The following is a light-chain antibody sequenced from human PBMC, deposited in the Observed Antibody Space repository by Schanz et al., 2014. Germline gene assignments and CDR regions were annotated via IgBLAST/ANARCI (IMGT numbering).Light chain of an antibody. Sequence: DVVMTQSPLSLPVTLGQPASISCRSSQSLVNSDGNTYLSWFQQRPGQSPRRLINKVSNRDSGVPDRFSGSGSGADFTLEISRVEAEDVGVYYCMQPLETPPITFGQGTRLEIK. CDR3: MQPLETPPIT. J-gene: IGKJ5*01. CDR2: KVS. V-gene: IGKV2-30*01. CDR1: QSLVNSDGNTY.